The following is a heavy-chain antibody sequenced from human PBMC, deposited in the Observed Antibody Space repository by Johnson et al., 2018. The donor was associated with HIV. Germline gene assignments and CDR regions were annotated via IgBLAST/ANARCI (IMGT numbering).Heavy chain of an antibody. D-gene: IGHD2-2*01. J-gene: IGHJ3*02. CDR1: GFTFGNYA. V-gene: IGHV3-33*03. Sequence: QVQLVESGGGVVQPERSLRLSCAASGFTFGNYAMHWVRQHPGEGLEWVAVIWSDGSNKYYEDSVKGRFTISRDNAKKSLFLQMNSLRAEDTAVYYCAKESGYCSSSSCYGDAFDIWGQGTMVTVSS. CDR3: AKESGYCSSSSCYGDAFDI. CDR2: IWSDGSNK.